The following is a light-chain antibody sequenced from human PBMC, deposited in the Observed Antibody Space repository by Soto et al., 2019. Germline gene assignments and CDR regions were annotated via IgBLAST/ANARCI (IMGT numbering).Light chain of an antibody. CDR1: QSISSW. Sequence: EIQMTQSPTTVSASVGDRVTVTCRASQSISSWLAWYQQKPGKAPKLLIYDASDLETGVPSRFSGSGSGTGFTFTISSLQPEDFATYYCQQYESLPLTFGQGTRLEIK. CDR2: DAS. CDR3: QQYESLPLT. V-gene: IGKV1-5*01. J-gene: IGKJ5*01.